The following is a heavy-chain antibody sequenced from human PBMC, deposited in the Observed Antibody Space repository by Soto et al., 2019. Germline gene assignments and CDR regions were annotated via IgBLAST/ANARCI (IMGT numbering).Heavy chain of an antibody. D-gene: IGHD3-22*01. J-gene: IGHJ5*02. CDR2: IYPGDSDT. CDR3: ARRNYDSDGHYNWFDP. V-gene: IGHV5-51*01. Sequence: GESLKISCKGSGYSFTTHWIGWVRQMPGKGLEWMGIIYPGDSDTRYSPSFQGHVSISVDKSINTAYLQWSSLRASDTAIYYCARRNYDSDGHYNWFDPWGQGTLVTVSS. CDR1: GYSFTTHW.